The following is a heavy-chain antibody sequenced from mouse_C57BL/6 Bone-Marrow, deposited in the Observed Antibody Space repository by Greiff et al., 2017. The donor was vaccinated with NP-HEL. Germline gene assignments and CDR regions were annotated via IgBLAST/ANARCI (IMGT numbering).Heavy chain of an antibody. CDR2: IHPSDSET. J-gene: IGHJ2*01. Sequence: QVQLQQPGAELVRPGTSVKLSCKASGYSFTHFWMNWVKQRPGQDLEWLAMIHPSDSETRLNQKFKDRAKLTVDKSSNTAYMQLASPTSEDSAVYYCARTLYGSRNYFDYWGQGTALTVSS. V-gene: IGHV1-74*01. D-gene: IGHD1-1*01. CDR1: GYSFTHFW. CDR3: ARTLYGSRNYFDY.